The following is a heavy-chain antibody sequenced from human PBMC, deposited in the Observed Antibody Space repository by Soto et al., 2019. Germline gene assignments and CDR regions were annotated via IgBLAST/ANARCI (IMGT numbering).Heavy chain of an antibody. J-gene: IGHJ4*02. Sequence: GGSLRLSCAASGFTFSSYAMSWVRQAPGKGLEWVSAISGSGGSTYYADSVKGRFTISRDNSKNTLYLQMNSLRAEDTAVYYCAKGGPCSGGSCYSVHYWGQGTRVTVSS. CDR2: ISGSGGST. CDR1: GFTFSSYA. V-gene: IGHV3-23*01. D-gene: IGHD2-15*01. CDR3: AKGGPCSGGSCYSVHY.